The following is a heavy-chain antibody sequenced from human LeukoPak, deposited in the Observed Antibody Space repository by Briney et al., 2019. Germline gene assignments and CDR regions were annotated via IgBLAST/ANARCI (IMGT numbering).Heavy chain of an antibody. V-gene: IGHV3-30-3*01. J-gene: IGHJ4*02. Sequence: GGSLRLSCAASGFTFSSYAMHWVRQAPGKGLEWVAVISYDGSNKYYADSVKGRFTISRDNSKNTLYLQMNSLRAEDTAVYYCAWDGSSSFDYWGQGTLVTVSS. D-gene: IGHD6-6*01. CDR2: ISYDGSNK. CDR3: AWDGSSSFDY. CDR1: GFTFSSYA.